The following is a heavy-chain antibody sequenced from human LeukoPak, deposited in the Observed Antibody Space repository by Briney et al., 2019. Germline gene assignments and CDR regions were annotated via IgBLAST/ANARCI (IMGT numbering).Heavy chain of an antibody. Sequence: PGGSLRLSCTASGFTFGDYAMSWVRQAPGKGLEWVGFIRSKAYGGTTEYAASVKGRFIISRDDSKSIAYLQMNSLKTEDTAVYYCIDSSGYKYWGQGTLVTVSS. CDR2: IRSKAYGGTT. J-gene: IGHJ4*02. V-gene: IGHV3-49*04. CDR3: IDSSGYKY. D-gene: IGHD3-22*01. CDR1: GFTFGDYA.